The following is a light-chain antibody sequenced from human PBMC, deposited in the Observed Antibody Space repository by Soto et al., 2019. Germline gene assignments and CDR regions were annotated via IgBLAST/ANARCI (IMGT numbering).Light chain of an antibody. CDR2: DAS. Sequence: DIQITQPPSTLSASLGDAVTITCRASQTISRWLAWYQQKPGRAPKLLIYDASTLESGVPSRFSGSGSETEFTLTISRLQPDDFATYFCHSRAFGQGTRLEIK. CDR1: QTISRW. CDR3: HSRA. V-gene: IGKV1-5*01. J-gene: IGKJ5*01.